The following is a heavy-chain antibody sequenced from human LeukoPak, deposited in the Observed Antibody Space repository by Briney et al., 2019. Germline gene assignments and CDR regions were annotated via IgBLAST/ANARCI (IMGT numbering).Heavy chain of an antibody. CDR3: ARDPSGWFFDL. CDR1: GGSISSNY. CDR2: IYTGGNT. Sequence: SETLSLTCTVSGGSISSNYWGWIRQPAGKGLEWIGRIYTGGNTNYNPSLKSRVTISMDTSKNQLSLRLTSVTAADTALYYCARDPSGWFFDLWGRGTLVTVSS. V-gene: IGHV4-4*07. J-gene: IGHJ2*01.